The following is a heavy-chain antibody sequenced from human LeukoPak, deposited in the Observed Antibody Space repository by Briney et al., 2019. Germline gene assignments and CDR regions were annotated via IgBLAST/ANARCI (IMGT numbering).Heavy chain of an antibody. CDR3: ARTRYSYGSAFDY. Sequence: GSLRLSCAASGFTFSDYYMSWIRQAPGKGLEWVSYISSSVSTIYYADSVKGRFTISRDNAKNSLYLQMNSLRAEDTAVYYCARTRYSYGSAFDYWGQGTLVTVSS. V-gene: IGHV3-11*04. D-gene: IGHD5-18*01. J-gene: IGHJ4*02. CDR1: GFTFSDYY. CDR2: ISSSVSTI.